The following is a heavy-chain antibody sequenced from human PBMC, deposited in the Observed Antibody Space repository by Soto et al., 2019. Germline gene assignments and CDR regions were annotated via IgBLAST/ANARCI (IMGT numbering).Heavy chain of an antibody. V-gene: IGHV1-8*01. CDR1: GYNFTNFD. J-gene: IGHJ4*01. CDR2: MNPSSGET. D-gene: IGHD2-15*01. CDR3: ARLAEYCNGIKCYSNFDF. Sequence: ASVKVSCKTSGYNFTNFDINWVRQAPGRGLVWMGWMNPSSGETGSAQNFQGRVTMTRDISTRTFFKQLTSLRSEDTAIYYCARLAEYCNGIKCYSNFDFWGRGTQVTVSS.